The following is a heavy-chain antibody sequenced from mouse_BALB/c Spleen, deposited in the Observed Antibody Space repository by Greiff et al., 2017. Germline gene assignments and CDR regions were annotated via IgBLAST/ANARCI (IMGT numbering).Heavy chain of an antibody. V-gene: IGHV2-2*02. CDR2: IWSGGST. Sequence: QVQLKQSGPGLVQPSQSLSITCTVSGFSLTSYGVHWVRQSPGKGLEWLGVIWSGGSTDYNAAFISRLSISKDNSKSQVFFKMNSLQANDTAIYYCARNLEKYGNLFAYWGQGTLVTVSA. D-gene: IGHD2-10*02. CDR1: GFSLTSYG. CDR3: ARNLEKYGNLFAY. J-gene: IGHJ3*01.